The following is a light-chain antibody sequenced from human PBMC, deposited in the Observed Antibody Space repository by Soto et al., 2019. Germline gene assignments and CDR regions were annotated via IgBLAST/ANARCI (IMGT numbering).Light chain of an antibody. CDR3: GSYTNSSNYV. CDR2: DVS. Sequence: QSVLTQPASVSGSPGQSITISCTGTSSDVGAYNYVSWYQQHPGKAPKLMIYDVSHRPSGVSHRFSGSKSGNTASLTISGLQAEDEADYYYGSYTNSSNYVFGNGTKVTV. V-gene: IGLV2-14*01. J-gene: IGLJ1*01. CDR1: SSDVGAYNY.